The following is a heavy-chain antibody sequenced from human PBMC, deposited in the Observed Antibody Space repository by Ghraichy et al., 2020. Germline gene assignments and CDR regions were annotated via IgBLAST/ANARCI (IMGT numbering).Heavy chain of an antibody. CDR2: INHSGST. J-gene: IGHJ4*02. D-gene: IGHD3-10*01. CDR3: VATDPSVGTGSGEL. Sequence: SETLSLTCGVSDESFGAHYWTWIRQSPAKRLEWIGKINHSGSTKYNPSLESRVSISFDTSKNQLFLTLRSLTAADTAVYYCVATDPSVGTGSGELWGQGTLVTVSS. CDR1: DESFGAHY. V-gene: IGHV4-34*01.